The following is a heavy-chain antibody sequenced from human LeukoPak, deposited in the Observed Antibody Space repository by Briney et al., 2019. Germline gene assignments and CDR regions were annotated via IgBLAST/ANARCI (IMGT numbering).Heavy chain of an antibody. Sequence: GGSMRLSCAASGFTFSDYYMSWIRQAPGKGLEWVSYISGSSGNTKYADSVKGRFTISRDNAKNSLYLQMNSLRAEDTAVYYCARDSAHIVVVPVVIPPGLDNWFDPWGQGTLVTVSS. D-gene: IGHD2-2*01. V-gene: IGHV3-11*05. CDR1: GFTFSDYY. CDR3: ARDSAHIVVVPVVIPPGLDNWFDP. J-gene: IGHJ5*02. CDR2: ISGSSGNT.